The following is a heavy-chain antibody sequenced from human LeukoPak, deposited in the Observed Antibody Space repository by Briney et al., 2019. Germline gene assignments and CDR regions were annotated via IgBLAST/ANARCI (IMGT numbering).Heavy chain of an antibody. V-gene: IGHV3-48*02. J-gene: IGHJ4*02. Sequence: GGSLTLSCVASGFTFSRFNMNWVRQAPAKGLEWVSYIDSTSSAMFYADSEKGRFTISRDNAKNSLYLQMNSLRDEDTAVYYCARDLISGHYSFDYWGQGTLVTVSS. CDR2: IDSTSSAM. CDR1: GFTFSRFN. D-gene: IGHD4-11*01. CDR3: ARDLISGHYSFDY.